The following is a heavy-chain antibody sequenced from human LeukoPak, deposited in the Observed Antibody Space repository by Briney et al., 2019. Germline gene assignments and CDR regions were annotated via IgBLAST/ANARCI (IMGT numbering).Heavy chain of an antibody. CDR3: ARDQRMAAARPGDLDY. J-gene: IGHJ4*02. D-gene: IGHD6-6*01. Sequence: GRSLRLSCAASGFTFDDYAMHWVRQAPGKGLEWVSGISWNSGSIGYADSVKGRFTISRDNAKNSLYLQMNSLRAEDTAVYYCARDQRMAAARPGDLDYWGQGTLVTVSS. V-gene: IGHV3-9*01. CDR2: ISWNSGSI. CDR1: GFTFDDYA.